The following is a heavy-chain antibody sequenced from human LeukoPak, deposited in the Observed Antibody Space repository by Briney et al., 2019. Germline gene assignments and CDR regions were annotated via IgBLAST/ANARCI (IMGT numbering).Heavy chain of an antibody. CDR3: GRQWYTASYYFVDY. CDR2: IYTTGTT. CDR1: GGSIHSYY. J-gene: IGHJ4*02. D-gene: IGHD1-26*01. V-gene: IGHV4-4*07. Sequence: SETLSLTCSVAGGSIHSYYWGWVRQPAGKGLEWIGRIYTTGTTNYSPSLKSRLTMSLDTSKNQFSLKLRSVTAADTAVYYCGRQWYTASYYFVDYWSQGALVTVSS.